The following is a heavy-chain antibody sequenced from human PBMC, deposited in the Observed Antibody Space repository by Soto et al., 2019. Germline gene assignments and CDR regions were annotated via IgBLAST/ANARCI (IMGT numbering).Heavy chain of an antibody. Sequence: EVQVVESGGGLVQPGGSLRLSCTAAGFTFSSYEMNWVRQAPGKGLEWDSYISYSGSTIYYADSVKGRFTISRDNAKNSLYLQMNSLRAEDTAVYYCARGPQFPDIEVIPGAVDDWGQGTLVTVSS. D-gene: IGHD2-2*01. V-gene: IGHV3-48*03. CDR1: GFTFSSYE. J-gene: IGHJ4*02. CDR3: ARGPQFPDIEVIPGAVDD. CDR2: ISYSGSTI.